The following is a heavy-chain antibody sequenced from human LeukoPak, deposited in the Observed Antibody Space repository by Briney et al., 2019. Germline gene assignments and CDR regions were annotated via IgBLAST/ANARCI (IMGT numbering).Heavy chain of an antibody. CDR2: IYDTGRT. Sequence: SETLSLTCTVSGFSISSGGYYWSWIRQRPGKGLEWIGYIYDTGRTSYNPSLKSRLTTSVDTSKNQFSLKLSSVTAADTAIYYCARENPSGYYNRPIDYWGQGTLVTVSS. D-gene: IGHD3-22*01. V-gene: IGHV4-31*03. J-gene: IGHJ4*02. CDR1: GFSISSGGYY. CDR3: ARENPSGYYNRPIDY.